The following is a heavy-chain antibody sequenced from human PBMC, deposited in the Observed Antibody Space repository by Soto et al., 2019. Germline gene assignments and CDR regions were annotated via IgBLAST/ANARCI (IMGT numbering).Heavy chain of an antibody. CDR1: GGSISSSRSY. V-gene: IGHV4-39*01. J-gene: IGHJ5*02. Sequence: PSETLSLTCNVSGGSISSSRSYWAWFRQPPGKELEWIANIFYAGNTYYNPSLKSRVTVSVDTSKNQFSLKLDSVTAADTAVYYCARQASAPGIDLWFDAWSQGTLVTVSS. CDR2: IFYAGNT. D-gene: IGHD6-13*01. CDR3: ARQASAPGIDLWFDA.